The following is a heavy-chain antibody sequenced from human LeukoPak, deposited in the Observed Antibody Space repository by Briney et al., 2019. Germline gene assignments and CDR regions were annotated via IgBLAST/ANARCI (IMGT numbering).Heavy chain of an antibody. J-gene: IGHJ6*03. Sequence: GGSLRLSCAASGFTFSSYGMHWVRQAPGKGLEWVAVIWYDGSNKYYADSVKGRFTISRDNAKNTLYLQMNSLRAEDTAVYYCANLRITIFGWEGYMDVWGKGTTVTVSS. D-gene: IGHD3-3*01. CDR2: IWYDGSNK. V-gene: IGHV3-33*03. CDR3: ANLRITIFGWEGYMDV. CDR1: GFTFSSYG.